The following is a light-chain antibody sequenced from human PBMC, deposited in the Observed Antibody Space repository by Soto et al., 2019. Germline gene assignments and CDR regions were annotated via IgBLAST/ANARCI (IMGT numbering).Light chain of an antibody. Sequence: FVLIQPASVSGSPGQSITISCTGTSRDVGGSNYVSWYQHHPHRAPKLLIYEVSYRPSGVSSRFSGSKSGNTASLTISGLQAEDEADYYCSSYTSSNTLEVFGVGTKVTVL. CDR2: EVS. J-gene: IGLJ1*01. CDR1: SRDVGGSNY. CDR3: SSYTSSNTLEV. V-gene: IGLV2-14*01.